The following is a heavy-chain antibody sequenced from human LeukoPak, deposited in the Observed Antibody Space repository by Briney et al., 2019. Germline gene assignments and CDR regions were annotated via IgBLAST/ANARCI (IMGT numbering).Heavy chain of an antibody. D-gene: IGHD6-13*01. V-gene: IGHV3-33*01. J-gene: IGHJ4*02. CDR3: ARDQVTPAAAGTRYFDY. CDR2: IWYDGSNK. Sequence: GGSLRLSCAASGFTFSSDGMHWVRQAPGKGLEWVAVIWYDGSNKYYADSVKGRFTISRDNSKNTLYLQMNSLRAEDTAVYYCARDQVTPAAAGTRYFDYWGQGTLVTVSS. CDR1: GFTFSSDG.